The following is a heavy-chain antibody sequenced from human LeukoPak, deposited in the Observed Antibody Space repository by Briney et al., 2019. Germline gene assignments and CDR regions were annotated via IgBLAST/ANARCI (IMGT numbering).Heavy chain of an antibody. CDR3: ASRITMVRGVVDDAFDI. J-gene: IGHJ3*02. CDR2: IYSGGST. Sequence: PGGSLRLSCAASGFTFSTFAMSWVRQAPGKGLEWVSVIYSGGSTYYADSVKGRFTISRDNSKNTLYLQMNSLRAEDTAVYYCASRITMVRGVVDDAFDIWGQGTMVTVSS. CDR1: GFTFSTFA. D-gene: IGHD3-10*01. V-gene: IGHV3-66*01.